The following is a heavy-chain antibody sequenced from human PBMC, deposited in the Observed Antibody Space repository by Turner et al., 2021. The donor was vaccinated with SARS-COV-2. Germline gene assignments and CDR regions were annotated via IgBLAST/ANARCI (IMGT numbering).Heavy chain of an antibody. CDR3: TRRGIAAAGNDY. CDR1: GFTFSDHW. Sequence: VQLVESGGDFVHPGGSLRLSCVGSGFTFSDHWMHWVRQGPGKGLVWVSRISDDGSSASYGGSVRGRFTVSRDNAKNTLYLQMNSLRPDDTGVYYCTRRGIAAAGNDYWGQGTLVTVS. V-gene: IGHV3-74*01. D-gene: IGHD6-13*01. CDR2: ISDDGSSA. J-gene: IGHJ4*02.